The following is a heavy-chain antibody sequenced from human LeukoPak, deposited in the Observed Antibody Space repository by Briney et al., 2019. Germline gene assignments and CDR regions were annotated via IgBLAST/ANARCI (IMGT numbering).Heavy chain of an antibody. CDR2: IRYDGSNK. CDR1: GFTFSSYG. D-gene: IGHD3-3*01. CDR3: AKDLGVLRFLEWFFGFDY. V-gene: IGHV3-30*02. Sequence: GGSLRLSCAASGFTFSSYGMHWVRQAPGKGLEWVAFIRYDGSNKYYADSVKGRFSISRDNSKNTLYLQMNSLIAEDTAVYYCAKDLGVLRFLEWFFGFDYWGQGTLVTVSS. J-gene: IGHJ4*02.